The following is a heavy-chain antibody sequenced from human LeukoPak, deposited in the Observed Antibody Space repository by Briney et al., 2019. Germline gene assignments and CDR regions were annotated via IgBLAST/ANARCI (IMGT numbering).Heavy chain of an antibody. CDR2: IYSGGST. J-gene: IGHJ4*02. V-gene: IGHV3-53*01. CDR3: ASGAVAGYFDY. D-gene: IGHD6-19*01. CDR1: GFTVSSNY. Sequence: GGSLRLSCAASGFTVSSNYMSWVRQAPGKGLEWVSVIYSGGSTYYADSVKGRFTISRDNPKNTLYLQMNSLRAEDTAVYYCASGAVAGYFDYWGQGTLVTVSS.